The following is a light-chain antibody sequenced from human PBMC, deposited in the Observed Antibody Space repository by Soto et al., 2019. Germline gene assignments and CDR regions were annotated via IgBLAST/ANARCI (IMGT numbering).Light chain of an antibody. CDR1: SSNIGGNT. CDR2: NDR. Sequence: QSVLPHPPSASWTPGHRVTISCSGSSSNIGGNTVNWYQQVPGTAPRLVIYNDRQRPSGVPDRFSASKSGTSASLAISGLQSEDEAHYYCATWDASLSLLYVFGTGTKVTVL. CDR3: ATWDASLSLLYV. V-gene: IGLV1-44*01. J-gene: IGLJ1*01.